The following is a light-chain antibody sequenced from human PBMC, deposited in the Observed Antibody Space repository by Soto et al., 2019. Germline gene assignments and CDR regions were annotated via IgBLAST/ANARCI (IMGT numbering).Light chain of an antibody. CDR3: QQANTFPHT. V-gene: IGKV1D-12*01. CDR1: QPINNW. CDR2: GAS. Sequence: DLQMTQSPSSVSASVGDTVIITCRASQPINNWLAWYQQKPGKAPNLLIHGASNLQGGVPSRFSGSGSGTDFTLTITRLQPEDFATYFCQQANTFPHTFGQGTKLEIK. J-gene: IGKJ2*01.